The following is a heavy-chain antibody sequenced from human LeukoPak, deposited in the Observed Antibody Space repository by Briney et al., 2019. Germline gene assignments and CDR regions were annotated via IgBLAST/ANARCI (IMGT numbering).Heavy chain of an antibody. D-gene: IGHD3-10*01. CDR2: ISGSGGST. J-gene: IGHJ4*02. Sequence: GGSLRLSCAAPGFTFSSYAMSWFRQAPGKGLEWVSAISGSGGSTYYADSVKGRFTISRDNSKNTLYLQMNSLRAEDTAVYYCAKALRGSGSYDDWGQGTLVTVSS. V-gene: IGHV3-23*01. CDR1: GFTFSSYA. CDR3: AKALRGSGSYDD.